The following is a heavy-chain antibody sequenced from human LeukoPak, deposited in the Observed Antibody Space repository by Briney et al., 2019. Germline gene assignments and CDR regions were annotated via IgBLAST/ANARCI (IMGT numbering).Heavy chain of an antibody. Sequence: PGGSLRLSCAASGFTVSSNYMSWVRQAPGKGLEWVSAISGSGGSTYYADSVKGRFTISRDNSKNTLYLQMNSLRAEDTAVYYCAKDFDPFPFDYWGQGTLVTVSS. D-gene: IGHD3-9*01. J-gene: IGHJ4*02. CDR2: ISGSGGST. V-gene: IGHV3-23*01. CDR3: AKDFDPFPFDY. CDR1: GFTVSSNY.